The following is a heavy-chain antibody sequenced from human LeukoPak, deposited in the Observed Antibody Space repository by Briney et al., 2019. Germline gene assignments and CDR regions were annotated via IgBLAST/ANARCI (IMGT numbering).Heavy chain of an antibody. Sequence: TGGSLRLSCAASEFTFTTYGMHWVRQAPGKGREWVAFIYYDGSNIYYADYVKGRFTISRDISKNTLYLQMDSLRAEDTAIYYCARDWKTNSFDYWGQGTLVTVSS. CDR1: EFTFTTYG. J-gene: IGHJ4*02. CDR2: IYYDGSNI. V-gene: IGHV3-33*01. D-gene: IGHD1-1*01. CDR3: ARDWKTNSFDY.